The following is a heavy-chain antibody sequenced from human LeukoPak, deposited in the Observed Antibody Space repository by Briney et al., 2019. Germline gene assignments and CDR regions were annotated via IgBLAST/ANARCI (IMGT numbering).Heavy chain of an antibody. V-gene: IGHV3-9*03. J-gene: IGHJ4*02. CDR1: GFTFDDYA. CDR2: ISWNSGSI. Sequence: GGSLRLSCAASGFTFDDYAMHWVRQAPGKGLEWVSGISWNSGSIGYADSVKGRFTISRDNAKNSLYLQMNSLRAEDMALYYCAKDGNRYSGSYLDYWGQGTLVTVSP. D-gene: IGHD1-26*01. CDR3: AKDGNRYSGSYLDY.